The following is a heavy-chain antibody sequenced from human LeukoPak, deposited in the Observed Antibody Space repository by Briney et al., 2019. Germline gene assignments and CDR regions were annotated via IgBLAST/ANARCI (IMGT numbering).Heavy chain of an antibody. D-gene: IGHD2-2*01. V-gene: IGHV3-30-3*01. CDR1: GFTFSGYF. Sequence: GGSLRLSCVVSGFTFSGYFIHWVRQAPGKGLEWVAVISYDGSDKYYADSVKGRFTISRDISTDTLWLQMDSLRTEDTAVYYCAKGPLRGTAAAIDYWGQGTLVTVSS. CDR3: AKGPLRGTAAAIDY. CDR2: ISYDGSDK. J-gene: IGHJ4*02.